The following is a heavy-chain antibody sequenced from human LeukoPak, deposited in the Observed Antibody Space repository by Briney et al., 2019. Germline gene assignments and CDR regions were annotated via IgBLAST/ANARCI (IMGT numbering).Heavy chain of an antibody. Sequence: ETLSLTCTVSGGSISSYYWSWIRQPAGKGLEWMGIIYPGDSDTRYSPSFQGQVTISADKSISTAYLQWSSLKASDTAMYYCARGVLSSGTLNCCFDYWGQGTLVTVSS. D-gene: IGHD1-7*01. CDR3: ARGVLSSGTLNCCFDY. CDR2: IYPGDSDT. J-gene: IGHJ4*02. V-gene: IGHV5-51*01. CDR1: GGSISSYY.